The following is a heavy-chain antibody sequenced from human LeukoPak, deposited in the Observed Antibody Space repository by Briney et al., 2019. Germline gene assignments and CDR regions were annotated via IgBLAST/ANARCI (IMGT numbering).Heavy chain of an antibody. CDR3: AKGGWGSAPLDY. CDR2: ISWNSGSI. J-gene: IGHJ4*02. D-gene: IGHD7-27*01. Sequence: GGSLRLSCAASGFTFDDYAMHWVRHAPGKGLEWVSGISWNSGSIGHADSVKGRFTISRDNAKNSLYLQMNSLRAEVMALYYCAKGGWGSAPLDYWGQGTLVTVSS. CDR1: GFTFDDYA. V-gene: IGHV3-9*03.